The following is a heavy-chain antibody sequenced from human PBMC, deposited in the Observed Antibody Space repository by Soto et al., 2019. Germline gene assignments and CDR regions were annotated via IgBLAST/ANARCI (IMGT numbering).Heavy chain of an antibody. Sequence: PGESLKISCAASVFTFSSYVIYWVRQAPGKGLECVALISHDGSKKHYADSVKGRFTISRDYSNDTFYLQMNSLRDEDTAVFHCVASGLSFDYWGQGTLVTVSS. J-gene: IGHJ4*02. CDR2: ISHDGSKK. D-gene: IGHD3-16*02. CDR3: VASGLSFDY. CDR1: VFTFSSYV. V-gene: IGHV3-30-3*01.